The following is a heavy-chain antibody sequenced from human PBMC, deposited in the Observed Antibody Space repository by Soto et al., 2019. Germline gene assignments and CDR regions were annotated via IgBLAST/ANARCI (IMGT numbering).Heavy chain of an antibody. J-gene: IGHJ1*01. CDR1: GYTFTSYD. D-gene: IGHD3-10*01. CDR3: VRRFSYGSGSWVE. V-gene: IGHV1-8*01. Sequence: QVQLVQSGAEVKKPGASVKVSCKASGYTFTSYDINWVRQATGQGLEWMGWVNPNNGHTGYAQKFQGRVNMTRNTSISTAYMELDSLRSEDTDVYYCVRRFSYGSGSWVEWGQGTLVTVSS. CDR2: VNPNNGHT.